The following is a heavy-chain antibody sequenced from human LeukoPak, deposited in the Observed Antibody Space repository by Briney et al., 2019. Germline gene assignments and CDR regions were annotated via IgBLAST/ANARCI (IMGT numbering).Heavy chain of an antibody. Sequence: GGSLRLSCAASGFNFSSYAMSWVRQAPGKGLEWVSAISGSGGSTYYADSVKGRFTISRDNSKNTQYLQMNSLRAEATAVYYCARGTVTTDYLDYWGQGTLVTVSS. V-gene: IGHV3-23*01. J-gene: IGHJ4*02. CDR3: ARGTVTTDYLDY. CDR1: GFNFSSYA. D-gene: IGHD4-17*01. CDR2: ISGSGGST.